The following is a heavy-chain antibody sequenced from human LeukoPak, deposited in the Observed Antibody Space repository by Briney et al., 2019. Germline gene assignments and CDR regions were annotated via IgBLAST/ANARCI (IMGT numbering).Heavy chain of an antibody. V-gene: IGHV3-74*01. Sequence: GGSLRLSCAASGFTFSSSLIHWVRQGPGKGPVWVSLINTDGSSTNYADSVKGRFTISRDNAKNTLFLHMDSLRAEDTAVYYCAFGTGWFSNYWGQGTLVTVSS. D-gene: IGHD6-19*01. J-gene: IGHJ4*02. CDR2: INTDGSST. CDR3: AFGTGWFSNY. CDR1: GFTFSSSL.